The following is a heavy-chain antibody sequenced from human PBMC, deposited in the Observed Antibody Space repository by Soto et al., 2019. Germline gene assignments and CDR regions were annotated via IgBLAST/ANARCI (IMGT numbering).Heavy chain of an antibody. CDR1: GFTFSSHD. J-gene: IGHJ3*02. V-gene: IGHV3-64D*08. D-gene: IGHD2-21*02. CDR3: VKDIPPSHCGGHCYGFDI. CDR2: ISSNGGRT. Sequence: PGGSLRLSCSASGFTFSSHDMHWVRQVPGRGLEYVSAISSNGGRTYYADSVKGRFTISRDNSKNTLYLQMSSLRAEDTAVYYCVKDIPPSHCGGHCYGFDIWGPGTVVTVSS.